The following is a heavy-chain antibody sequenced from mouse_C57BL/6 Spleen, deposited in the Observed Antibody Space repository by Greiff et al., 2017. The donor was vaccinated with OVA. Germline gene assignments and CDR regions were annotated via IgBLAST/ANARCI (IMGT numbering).Heavy chain of an antibody. V-gene: IGHV5-6*01. J-gene: IGHJ2*01. CDR1: GFTFSSYG. D-gene: IGHD2-5*01. CDR3: ALSNPPVDY. Sequence: EVKLMESGGDLVKPGGSLKLSCAASGFTFSSYGMSWVRQTPDKRLEWVATISSGGSYTYYPDSVKGRFTISRDNAKNTLYLQMSSLKSEDTAMYYCALSNPPVDYWGQGTTLTVSA. CDR2: ISSGGSYT.